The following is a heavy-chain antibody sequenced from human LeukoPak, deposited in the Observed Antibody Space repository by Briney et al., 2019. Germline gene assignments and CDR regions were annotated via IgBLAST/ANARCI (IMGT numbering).Heavy chain of an antibody. Sequence: ASVKVSCKASGYTFTNNYMHWVRQAPGQGLEWMVIVNPSGGSTNYAQKFQGRVTMTRDTSTSTVYMELSSLRSEDTAVYYCARAVGIVVVVVATLDYWGQGTLVTVSS. CDR1: GYTFTNNY. D-gene: IGHD2-15*01. CDR3: ARAVGIVVVVVATLDY. CDR2: VNPSGGST. J-gene: IGHJ4*02. V-gene: IGHV1-46*01.